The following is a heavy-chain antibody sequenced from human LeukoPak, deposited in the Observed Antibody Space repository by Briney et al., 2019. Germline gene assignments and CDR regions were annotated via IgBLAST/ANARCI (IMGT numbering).Heavy chain of an antibody. V-gene: IGHV3-48*04. Sequence: PGGSLRLSCAASGFTFGSYSMNWVRQAPGKGLEWVSYISSGSTTIYFADSVKGRFTISRDNAKNSLYLQMNSLRADDTAVYYCARVQGGWYYFDYWGQGTLVTVSS. CDR3: ARVQGGWYYFDY. CDR1: GFTFGSYS. CDR2: ISSGSTTI. J-gene: IGHJ4*02. D-gene: IGHD2-15*01.